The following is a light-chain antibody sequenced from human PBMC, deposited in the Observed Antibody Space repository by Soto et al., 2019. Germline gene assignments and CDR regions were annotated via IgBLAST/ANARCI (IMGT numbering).Light chain of an antibody. Sequence: DIQMTQSPSSLSASVGDRVTITCRASQSISSYVNWYQQKPGNAPKLLIYVASSLQSGVPSRFSGSGSGTDFTLSIGSLQPEDFATYFCQQTYSTPPTFGGGTKVDI. CDR1: QSISSY. V-gene: IGKV1-39*01. J-gene: IGKJ4*01. CDR3: QQTYSTPPT. CDR2: VAS.